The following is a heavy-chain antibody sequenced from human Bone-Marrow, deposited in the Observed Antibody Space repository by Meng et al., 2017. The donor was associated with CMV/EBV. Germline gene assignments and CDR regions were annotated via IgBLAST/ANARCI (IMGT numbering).Heavy chain of an antibody. J-gene: IGHJ5*02. CDR1: GFTFSSYA. V-gene: IGHV3-23*03. D-gene: IGHD6-13*01. CDR3: AMYGDSSSCYVPWFDP. Sequence: GESLKISCAASGFTFSSYAMSWVRQAPGKGLAWVSVIYSGGSSTYYADSVKGRFTISRDNSKNTLYLQMNSLRAVDTAVYYCAMYGDSSSCYVPWFDPWGQGTLVTVSS. CDR2: IYSGGSST.